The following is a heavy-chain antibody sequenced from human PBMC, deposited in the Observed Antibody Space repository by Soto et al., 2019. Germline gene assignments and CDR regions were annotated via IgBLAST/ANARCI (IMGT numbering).Heavy chain of an antibody. D-gene: IGHD3-3*01. J-gene: IGHJ6*02. CDR2: IYHSGST. V-gene: IGHV4-31*03. Sequence: QVQLQESGPGLVKFSQTLSLTCTVSGGSIRTTRYYWSWIRQHPGKGLEWIAYIYHSGSTYYNPSIPSRLDMSGGTATHQGSLSLSSVTAADTAVYYCARVTSEDRSTSYGVVIGTMAVWGQGTTVTVSS. CDR1: GGSIRTTRYY. CDR3: ARVTSEDRSTSYGVVIGTMAV.